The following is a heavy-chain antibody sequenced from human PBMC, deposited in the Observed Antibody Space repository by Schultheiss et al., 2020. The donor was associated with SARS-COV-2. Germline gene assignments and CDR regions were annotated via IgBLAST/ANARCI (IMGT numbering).Heavy chain of an antibody. J-gene: IGHJ6*03. CDR1: GGSISSSSYY. Sequence: SETLSLTCTVSGGSISSSSYYWGWIRQPPGKGLEWIGSIYYSGSTYYNPSLKSRVTISVDTSKNQFSLKLSSVTAADTAVYYCYYYGSGSYIYYYYMDVWGKGTTVTVSS. CDR2: IYYSGST. D-gene: IGHD3-10*01. CDR3: YYYGSGSYIYYYYMDV. V-gene: IGHV4-39*01.